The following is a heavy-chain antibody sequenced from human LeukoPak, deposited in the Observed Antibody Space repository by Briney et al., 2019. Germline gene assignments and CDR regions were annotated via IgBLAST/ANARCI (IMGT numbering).Heavy chain of an antibody. J-gene: IGHJ5*01. CDR1: GGSITISSYY. CDR2: IYYSGNT. Sequence: SETLSLTCTVSGGSITISSYYWGWIRQPPGKGLEWIGSIYYSGNTYYNPSLKSRVSISVDTSNNQFSLKLSSVTAADTVVYYCARGLLYSGSFARNWFDSWGRGTLVTVSS. CDR3: ARGLLYSGSFARNWFDS. D-gene: IGHD1-26*01. V-gene: IGHV4-39*01.